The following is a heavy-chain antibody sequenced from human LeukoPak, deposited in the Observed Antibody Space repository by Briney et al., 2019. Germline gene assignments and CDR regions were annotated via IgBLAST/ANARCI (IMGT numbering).Heavy chain of an antibody. D-gene: IGHD5-12*01. J-gene: IGHJ4*02. CDR1: GYTLTGYY. V-gene: IGHV1-2*02. CDR3: ARDLSGYGNFDY. Sequence: ASVKVSCKASGYTLTGYYMHRVRQAPGQGLEWMGWINPNSGGTNYAQKFQGRVTMTRDTSISTAYMELSRLRSDDTAVYYCARDLSGYGNFDYWGQGTLVTVSS. CDR2: INPNSGGT.